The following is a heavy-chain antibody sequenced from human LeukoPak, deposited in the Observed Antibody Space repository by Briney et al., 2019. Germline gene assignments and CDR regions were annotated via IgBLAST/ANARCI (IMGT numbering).Heavy chain of an antibody. CDR3: ARAVCSGGSCHFDY. J-gene: IGHJ4*02. CDR2: IYSGGST. D-gene: IGHD2-15*01. Sequence: GGSLRLSCAASGSTVSSNYVSWVRQAPGKGLEWVSVIYSGGSTYYADSVKGRFTISRDNSKNTLYLQMNSLRAEDTAVYYCARAVCSGGSCHFDYWGQGTLVTVSS. CDR1: GSTVSSNY. V-gene: IGHV3-53*01.